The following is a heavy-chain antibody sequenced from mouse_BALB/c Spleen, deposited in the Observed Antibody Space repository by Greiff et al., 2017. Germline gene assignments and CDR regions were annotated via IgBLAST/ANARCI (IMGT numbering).Heavy chain of an antibody. CDR1: GFTFSSFG. D-gene: IGHD2-14*01. CDR2: ISSGSSTI. J-gene: IGHJ4*01. CDR3: ARDYRYDGGYYYAMDY. Sequence: EVQRVESGGGLVQPGGSRKLSCAASGFTFSSFGMHWVRQAPEKGLEWVAYISSGSSTIYYADTVKGRFTISRDNPKNTLFLQMTSLRSEDTAMYYCARDYRYDGGYYYAMDYWGQGTSVTVSS. V-gene: IGHV5-17*02.